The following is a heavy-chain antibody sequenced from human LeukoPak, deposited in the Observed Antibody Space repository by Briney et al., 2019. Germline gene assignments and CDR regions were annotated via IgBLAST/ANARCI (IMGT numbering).Heavy chain of an antibody. CDR2: IIDSGTKI. J-gene: IGHJ4*02. CDR1: GFTFSSYW. D-gene: IGHD4-11*01. Sequence: GGSLRLSCAASGFTFSSYWMSWIRQAPGRGLEWVSYIIDSGTKIYYTDSVKGRFTMSRDNAKKSLYLQMNSLRAEDTALYYCARDTRGYSLWGLGTLVTVSS. V-gene: IGHV3-11*04. CDR3: ARDTRGYSL.